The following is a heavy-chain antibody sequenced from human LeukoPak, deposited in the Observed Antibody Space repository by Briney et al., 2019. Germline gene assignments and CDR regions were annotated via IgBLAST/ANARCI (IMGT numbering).Heavy chain of an antibody. J-gene: IGHJ4*02. CDR2: ISYDGNIE. CDR3: APHSYDSDGYYGGIY. Sequence: GGSLRLSCAASGFTFSNYAIHWVRQAPGKGLEWVAIISYDGNIEYYADSVKGRFTISRDNSKNTLYLQMNSLKSEDTAVYYCAPHSYDSDGYYGGIYWGRGTLVTVSS. D-gene: IGHD3-22*01. CDR1: GFTFSNYA. V-gene: IGHV3-30*04.